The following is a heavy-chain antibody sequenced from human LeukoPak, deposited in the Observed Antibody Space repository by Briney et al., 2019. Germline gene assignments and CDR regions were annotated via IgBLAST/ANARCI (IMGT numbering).Heavy chain of an antibody. CDR1: GFTFSSYA. D-gene: IGHD3-10*01. J-gene: IGHJ4*02. Sequence: GGSLRLSCAASGFTFSSYAMHWVRQAPGKGLEWVAIMSYDGSNEFYADSVKGRFTISRDNSKDTLYLQMNSLRVEDTAVYYCARVETYYGSGSYSGPDYWGQGTLVTVSS. CDR2: MSYDGSNE. V-gene: IGHV3-30*04. CDR3: ARVETYYGSGSYSGPDY.